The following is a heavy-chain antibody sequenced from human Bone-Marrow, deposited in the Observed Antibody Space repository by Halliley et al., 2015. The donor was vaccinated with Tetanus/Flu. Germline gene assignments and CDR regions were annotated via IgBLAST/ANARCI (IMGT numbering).Heavy chain of an antibody. J-gene: IGHJ6*02. D-gene: IGHD3-16*01. Sequence: SSICGSTSEIYYADSVKGRFPLPSDNAKNSLSLQMNSLRAKDSAVYSCVRVWGNSPRFYFGLDVWGQGTTVTVSS. CDR3: VRVWGNSPRFYFGLDV. V-gene: IGHV3-21*01. CDR2: ICGSTSEI.